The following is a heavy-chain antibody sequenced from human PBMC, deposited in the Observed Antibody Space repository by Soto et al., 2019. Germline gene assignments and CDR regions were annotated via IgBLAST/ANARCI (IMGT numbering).Heavy chain of an antibody. CDR3: AMLDNYVTPTPQDV. CDR2: ISPYSGNP. Sequence: QVQLVQYGDEVRKPGSSVKVSCKASGYIFVNYGIAWVRQAPGQGLGWMGWISPYSGNPHYASKVQGRLTMTTDTSTSTAYMDLGSLTSDDTAVYYCAMLDNYVTPTPQDVLGQGTTVTVSS. D-gene: IGHD3-16*01. CDR1: GYIFVNYG. V-gene: IGHV1-18*01. J-gene: IGHJ6*02.